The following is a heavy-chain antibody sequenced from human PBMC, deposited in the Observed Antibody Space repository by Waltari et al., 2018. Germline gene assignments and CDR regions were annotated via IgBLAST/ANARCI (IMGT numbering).Heavy chain of an antibody. CDR1: GFXFSRFX. CDR3: AREPVGSTXPYYIDF. CDR2: ISVSCDDI. Sequence: EEQLVESXGGLVKPGGSXRLSCXTSGFXFSRFXMNWVRQAPGKGLWLVSSISVSCDDIYXEDSARGRXTISXDNXKDSLXLXMDNLTVXXXAIYXCAREPVGSTXPYYIDFXGQGTLVTVXP. J-gene: IGHJ4*02. V-gene: IGHV3-21*01. D-gene: IGHD1-26*01.